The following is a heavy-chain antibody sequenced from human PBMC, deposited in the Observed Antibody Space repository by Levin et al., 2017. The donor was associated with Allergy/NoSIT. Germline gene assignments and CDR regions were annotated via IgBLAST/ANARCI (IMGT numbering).Heavy chain of an antibody. CDR3: ATNKDDYGPDAFDI. CDR1: GYTLTELS. CDR2: FDPEDGET. V-gene: IGHV1-24*01. D-gene: IGHD4-17*01. Sequence: GESLKISCKVSGYTLTELSMHWVRQAPGKGLEWMGGFDPEDGETIYAQKFQGRVTMTEDTSTDTAYMELSSLRSEDTAVYYCATNKDDYGPDAFDIWGQGTMVTVSS. J-gene: IGHJ3*02.